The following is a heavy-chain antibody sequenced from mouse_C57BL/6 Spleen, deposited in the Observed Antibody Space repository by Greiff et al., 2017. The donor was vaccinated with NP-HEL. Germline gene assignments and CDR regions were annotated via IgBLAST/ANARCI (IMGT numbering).Heavy chain of an antibody. J-gene: IGHJ2*01. V-gene: IGHV1-82*01. Sequence: QVQLQQSGPELVKPGASVKISCKASGYAFSSSWMNWVKQRPGKGLEWIGRIYPGDGDTNYNGKFKGKATLTADKSSSTAYMQLSSLTSEDSAVYFCARSSLYYGSHFDYWGQGTTLTVSS. CDR1: GYAFSSSW. D-gene: IGHD1-1*01. CDR2: IYPGDGDT. CDR3: ARSSLYYGSHFDY.